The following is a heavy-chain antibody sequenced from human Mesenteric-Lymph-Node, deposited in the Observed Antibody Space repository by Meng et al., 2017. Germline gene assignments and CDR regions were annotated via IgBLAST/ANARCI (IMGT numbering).Heavy chain of an antibody. CDR2: INVGNDKR. V-gene: IGHV1-3*01. J-gene: IGHJ5*02. CDR1: GYTFTSYG. D-gene: IGHD3-9*01. CDR3: ARDRPYFDSNWFDP. Sequence: QVQLVQSGAELKKPGASVKVSCKASGYTFTSYGRHWLRQAPGQGLEWMGWINVGNDKRKYSQKFQGRVTITRDTSASTAYMEVSSLRSEDTAVYYCARDRPYFDSNWFDPWGQGTLVTVSS.